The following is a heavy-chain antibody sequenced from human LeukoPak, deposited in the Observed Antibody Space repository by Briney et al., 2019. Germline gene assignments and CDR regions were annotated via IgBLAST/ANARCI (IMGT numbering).Heavy chain of an antibody. J-gene: IGHJ4*02. CDR2: ISAFYYII. CDR3: TRGSSISAQGDT. CDR1: GYTFISFG. D-gene: IGHD3-16*01. Sequence: ASVKVSCKASGYTFISFGISWLRQAPGQGLEWVGWISAFYYIIEYAQKFQGRVTMTQDTATSTAYMELRSLTSDDTAVFYCTRGSSISAQGDTWGQGTLVSVSS. V-gene: IGHV1-18*01.